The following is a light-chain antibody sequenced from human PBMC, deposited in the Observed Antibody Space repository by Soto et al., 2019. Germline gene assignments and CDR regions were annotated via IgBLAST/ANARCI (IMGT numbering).Light chain of an antibody. Sequence: QSVLTQPPSVSGAPGRRVTISCTGSRANIGAGYDVHWFQQLPGTAPKLLIYGNSNRPSGVPDRFSGSKSGTSASLAITGLQAEDEADYYCQSYDSSLSALFGGGTQLTVL. CDR2: GNS. CDR3: QSYDSSLSAL. V-gene: IGLV1-40*01. CDR1: RANIGAGYD. J-gene: IGLJ3*02.